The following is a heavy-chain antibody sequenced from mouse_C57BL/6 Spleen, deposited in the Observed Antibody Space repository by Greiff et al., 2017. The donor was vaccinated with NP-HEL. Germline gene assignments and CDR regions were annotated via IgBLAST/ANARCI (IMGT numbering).Heavy chain of an antibody. CDR1: GYTFTTYP. V-gene: IGHV1-47*01. J-gene: IGHJ2*01. CDR2: FHPYNDDT. CDR3: ARGGNYYGSHYFDY. Sequence: LQESGAELVKPGASVKMSCKASGYTFTTYPIEWMKQNHGKSLEWIGNFHPYNDDTKYNEKFKGKATLTVEKSSSTVYLELSRLTSDDSAVYYCARGGNYYGSHYFDYWGQGTTLTVSS. D-gene: IGHD1-1*01.